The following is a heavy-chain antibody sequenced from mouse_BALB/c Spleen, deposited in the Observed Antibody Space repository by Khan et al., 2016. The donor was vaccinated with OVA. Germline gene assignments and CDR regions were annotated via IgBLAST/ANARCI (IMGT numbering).Heavy chain of an antibody. CDR2: INPYNGGT. V-gene: IGHV1-18*01. D-gene: IGHD1-2*01. CDR1: GYSFTDYT. CDR3: ARSGYGGFSY. J-gene: IGHJ3*01. Sequence: EVQLQQSGPELVKPGASMKISCKASGYSFTDYTMNWVKQSHGKSLEWIGLINPYNGGTSDNQKFKGKATLTVAKSSSTVYMELLSLTSGDSAVYYCARSGYGGFSYWGQGTLVTVSA.